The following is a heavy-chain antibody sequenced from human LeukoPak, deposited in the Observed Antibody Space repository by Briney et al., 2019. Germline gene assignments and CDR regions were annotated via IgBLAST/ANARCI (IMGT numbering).Heavy chain of an antibody. CDR1: GFTFSSYE. J-gene: IGHJ4*02. V-gene: IGHV3-48*03. CDR3: ARRLDY. Sequence: GGSLRLSCAASGFTFSSYEMNWVRQAPGKGLEWVSYISESSTSIYYADSVKGRFTISRDNAKNSLYLQMNSLRAEDTAVYYCARRLDYWGQGTLVTVSS. CDR2: ISESSTSI.